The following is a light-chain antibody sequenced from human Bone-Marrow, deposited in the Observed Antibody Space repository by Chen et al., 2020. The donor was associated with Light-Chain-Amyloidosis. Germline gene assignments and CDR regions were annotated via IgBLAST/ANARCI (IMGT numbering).Light chain of an antibody. Sequence: EIVLTQSPGTLSLSPGEGDNISCRASQTISKNYLTWYQQKFGQAPRLLIYGSSSIGTVIPDRFTVRGSGTEFSLNINRLEREDVARYYCRQYCTSSLAFVGETKVAI. CDR2: GSS. V-gene: IGKV3-20*01. CDR1: QTISKNY. CDR3: RQYCTSSLA. J-gene: IGKJ4*01.